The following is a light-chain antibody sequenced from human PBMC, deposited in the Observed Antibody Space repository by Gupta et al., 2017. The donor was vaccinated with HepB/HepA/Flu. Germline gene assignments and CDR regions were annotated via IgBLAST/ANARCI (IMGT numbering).Light chain of an antibody. J-gene: IGKJ1*01. CDR2: YAS. CDR1: QSISSN. Sequence: EVVMTLSPATLSVSPGERVTLSCKASQSISSNLAWYQQKPGQAPRLLIYYASTRATGIPARLSGSGSGREYTLTISSLQSEDFAVYYCQKYNNWRPWTFGQGTKV. CDR3: QKYNNWRPWT. V-gene: IGKV3-15*01.